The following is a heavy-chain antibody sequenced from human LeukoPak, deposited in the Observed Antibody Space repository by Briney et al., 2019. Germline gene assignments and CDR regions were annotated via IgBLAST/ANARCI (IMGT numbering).Heavy chain of an antibody. V-gene: IGHV1-2*02. CDR3: ARIARYFDWFSYYYCMDV. CDR2: INPNSGGT. D-gene: IGHD3-9*01. J-gene: IGHJ6*02. CDR1: GYTFTGYY. Sequence: ASVKVSCKASGYTFTGYYMHWVRQAPGQGLEWMGWINPNSGGTNYAQKFQGRVTMTRDTSISTAYMELSRLRSDDTAVYYCARIARYFDWFSYYYCMDVWGQGTTVTVSS.